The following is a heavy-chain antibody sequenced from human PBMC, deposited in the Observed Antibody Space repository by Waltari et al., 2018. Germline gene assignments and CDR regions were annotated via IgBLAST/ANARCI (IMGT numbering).Heavy chain of an antibody. Sequence: QVQLQQWGAGLVKPSETLSLTCAFYGGSFTTYYWSWVRQSPGKGLEWVGQIRHGGSASYNPSLKSRVTMSLDTSKNQLSLKMTSVTAADMAVYYCARHGGYAQDLWGRGTLVTVSS. J-gene: IGHJ2*01. CDR2: IRHGGSA. V-gene: IGHV4-34*02. CDR1: GGSFTTYY. D-gene: IGHD5-12*01. CDR3: ARHGGYAQDL.